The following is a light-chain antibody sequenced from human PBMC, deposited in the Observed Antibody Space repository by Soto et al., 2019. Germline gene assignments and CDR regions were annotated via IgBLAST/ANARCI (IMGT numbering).Light chain of an antibody. CDR2: AAS. V-gene: IGKV1-5*01. CDR1: QSISSW. CDR3: LQDYNYPRT. Sequence: DIQMTQSPSTLSASVGDRFTITCRASQSISSWLSWYQQKPGKAPKLLIYAASRLESGVPSRFSGSRSGTDFTLTISSLQPEDFATYYCLQDYNYPRTFGQGTKGDIK. J-gene: IGKJ1*01.